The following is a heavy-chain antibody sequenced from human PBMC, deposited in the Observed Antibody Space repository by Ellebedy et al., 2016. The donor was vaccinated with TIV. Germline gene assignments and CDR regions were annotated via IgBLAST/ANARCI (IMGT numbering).Heavy chain of an antibody. CDR1: GFSSSDYY. Sequence: GGSLRLXCAASGFSSSDYYMSWIRQAPGKGLEWVSYISDSGSMIHYEDSVKGRFTTSRDNSKNSLYLQMNNLRAEDTAVYYCARISSGRSFYGMDVWGQGTTVTVSS. J-gene: IGHJ6*02. V-gene: IGHV3-11*01. CDR2: ISDSGSMI. CDR3: ARISSGRSFYGMDV. D-gene: IGHD6-19*01.